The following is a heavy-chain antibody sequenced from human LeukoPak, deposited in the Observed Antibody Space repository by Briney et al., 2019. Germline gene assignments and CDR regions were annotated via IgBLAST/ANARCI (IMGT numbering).Heavy chain of an antibody. V-gene: IGHV5-51*01. J-gene: IGHJ4*02. CDR3: TRLDSHDMYFDS. CDR1: GYSFTTYW. Sequence: GESLKISCKVSGYSFTTYWIAWVRQMPGKGLEWMGIIYPGDSETRYSPSFQGQVTISADKSISTAYLQWSSLKASDTSMYYCTRLDSHDMYFDSWGQGTLVTVSS. CDR2: IYPGDSET. D-gene: IGHD1-1*01.